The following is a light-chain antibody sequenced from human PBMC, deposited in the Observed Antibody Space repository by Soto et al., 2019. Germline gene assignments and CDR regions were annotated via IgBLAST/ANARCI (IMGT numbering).Light chain of an antibody. CDR1: QSVSSN. CDR3: QQYHNWPPYT. Sequence: EIVMTQSPVTLSVSPGERATLSCRASQSVSSNLAWYQQKPGQAPRLLIYGASTRATGIPARFSGSGSGTEFTLTISSLQSEDFAVSYCQQYHNWPPYTFGQGTKLEIK. V-gene: IGKV3-15*01. CDR2: GAS. J-gene: IGKJ2*01.